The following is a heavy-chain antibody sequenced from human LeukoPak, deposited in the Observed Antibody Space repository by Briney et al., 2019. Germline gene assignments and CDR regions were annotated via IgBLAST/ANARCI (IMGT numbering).Heavy chain of an antibody. D-gene: IGHD2-2*01. CDR2: ISGTADKT. CDR3: TKARKGYQLLRADYYYYYMDV. CDR1: GFTFSSYA. J-gene: IGHJ6*03. Sequence: PGGSLRLSCAASGFTFSSYAMSWVRQAPGKGLEWVSAISGTADKTYQTDSVKGRFTISRDNSKNTLYLQMNSLRADDTVLYYCTKARKGYQLLRADYYYYYMDVRGKGTTVTVSS. V-gene: IGHV3-23*01.